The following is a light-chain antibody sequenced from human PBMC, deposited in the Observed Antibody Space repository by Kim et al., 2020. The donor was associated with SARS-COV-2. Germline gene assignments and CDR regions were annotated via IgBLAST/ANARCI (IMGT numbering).Light chain of an antibody. CDR1: NSNIGSNS. Sequence: GQRVTISCSGGNSNIGSNSVTWCQQLPGAAPKLLIYGNDQRASGVPDRFSGSKSGTSASLAISGLQSEDEAAYYCAAWDDSLNAWVFGGGTQLTVL. CDR3: AAWDDSLNAWV. V-gene: IGLV1-44*01. J-gene: IGLJ3*02. CDR2: GND.